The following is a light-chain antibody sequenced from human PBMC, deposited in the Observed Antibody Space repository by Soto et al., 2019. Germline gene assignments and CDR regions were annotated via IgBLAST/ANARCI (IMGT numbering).Light chain of an antibody. J-gene: IGKJ4*01. CDR1: QSLLHSNGYNY. Sequence: DIVMTQSPLSLPVTPGEPASISCRSSQSLLHSNGYNYLDWYLQKPGQSPQLLICLGSNRASGVPDRFSGRGSDTDFTLKISRGEAEDVGVYYCMQALQTPLTFGGGTKVDIK. CDR2: LGS. V-gene: IGKV2-28*01. CDR3: MQALQTPLT.